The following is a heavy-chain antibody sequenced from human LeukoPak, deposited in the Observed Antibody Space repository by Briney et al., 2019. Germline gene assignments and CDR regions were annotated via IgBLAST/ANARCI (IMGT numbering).Heavy chain of an antibody. Sequence: SETLSLTCTVSGGSIGRDYWTWIRQPPGKGLEYIGYIYYNGATNYNPSLKSRVTISVDTSKNQFSLKLISVTAADTAVYFCAKYGNSGWVIDSWGQGTLVTVSS. D-gene: IGHD6-19*01. CDR2: IYYNGAT. V-gene: IGHV4-59*08. CDR1: GGSIGRDY. CDR3: AKYGNSGWVIDS. J-gene: IGHJ4*02.